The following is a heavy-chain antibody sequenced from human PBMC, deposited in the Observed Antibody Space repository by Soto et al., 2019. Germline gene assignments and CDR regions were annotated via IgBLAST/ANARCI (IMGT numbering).Heavy chain of an antibody. D-gene: IGHD3-22*01. J-gene: IGHJ1*01. Sequence: PGGSLSLSCVASGFTFSGHWMHWVRQAPGKGLVWVSRVNSDGSTTNYADSVKGRFTISRDNAKNTLYLQMNSLRADDTAMYYCARDRVESGYPEYFQHWGQGTLVTVSS. CDR2: VNSDGSTT. V-gene: IGHV3-74*01. CDR3: ARDRVESGYPEYFQH. CDR1: GFTFSGHW.